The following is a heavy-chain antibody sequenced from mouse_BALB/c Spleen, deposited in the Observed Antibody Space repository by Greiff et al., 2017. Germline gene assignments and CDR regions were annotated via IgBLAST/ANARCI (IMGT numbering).Heavy chain of an antibody. V-gene: IGHV7-3*02. CDR2: IRNKDNGYTT. D-gene: IGHD2-1*01. Sequence: EVKLMESGGGLVQPGGSLRLSCATSGFTFTDYYMSWVRQPPGKALEWLGFIRNKDNGYTTEYSASVKGRFTISRDNSQSILYLQMNTLRAEDSATYYCSRVPIYYGLYAMDYWGQGTSVTVSS. CDR3: SRVPIYYGLYAMDY. CDR1: GFTFTDYY. J-gene: IGHJ4*01.